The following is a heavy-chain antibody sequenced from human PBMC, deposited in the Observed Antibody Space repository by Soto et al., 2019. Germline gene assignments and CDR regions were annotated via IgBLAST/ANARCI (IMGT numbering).Heavy chain of an antibody. V-gene: IGHV3-23*01. CDR1: GFTFSSYA. CDR3: AKDRDSSGWYSGAFDI. D-gene: IGHD6-19*01. J-gene: IGHJ3*02. CDR2: ISGSGGST. Sequence: GGSLRLSCAASGFTFSSYAMSWVRQAPGKGLEWVSAISGSGGSTYYADSVKGRFTISRDNSKNTLYLQMNSLRAEDTAVYYCAKDRDSSGWYSGAFDIWGQGTMVTVSS.